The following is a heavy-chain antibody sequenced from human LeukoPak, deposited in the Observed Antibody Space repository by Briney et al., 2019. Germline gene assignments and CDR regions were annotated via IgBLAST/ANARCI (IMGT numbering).Heavy chain of an antibody. CDR2: ISSSSSYI. D-gene: IGHD2-2*01. Sequence: GGSLRLSCAASGFTFSSYSMNWVRQAPGKGLEWVSSISSSSSYIYYADSVKGRFTISRDNAKNSLYLQMNSLRAEDTAVYYCARAPIVVVSAAPSDAFDIWGQGTMATVSS. CDR3: ARAPIVVVSAAPSDAFDI. CDR1: GFTFSSYS. J-gene: IGHJ3*02. V-gene: IGHV3-21*01.